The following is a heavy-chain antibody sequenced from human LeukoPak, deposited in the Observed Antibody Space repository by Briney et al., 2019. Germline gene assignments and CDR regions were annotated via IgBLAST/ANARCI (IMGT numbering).Heavy chain of an antibody. V-gene: IGHV3-23*01. D-gene: IGHD1/OR15-1a*01. CDR2: ISGSGDST. J-gene: IGHJ4*02. CDR1: EFTFSSYA. CDR3: AKRSPGTSGFDY. Sequence: GESLKISCAASEFTFSSYAMSWVRQAPGKGLEWVSGISGSGDSTSYADSVKGRFTISRDNSKNTLYLQMNSMRAEDTAVYYCAKRSPGTSGFDYWGQGTLVTVSS.